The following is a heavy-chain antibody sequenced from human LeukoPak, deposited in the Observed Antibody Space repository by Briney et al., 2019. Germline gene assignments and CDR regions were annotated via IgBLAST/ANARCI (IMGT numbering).Heavy chain of an antibody. J-gene: IGHJ6*03. CDR3: ATGLQYGLWGVPYFYYMHA. Sequence: ASVKVSCKGSGYDFTGYYVHWVRQAPGHGFEWMGWVNPRNGGTHYAQNFQGRVTITGDTSITTAYMELGSLTSDDTAVYYCATGLQYGLWGVPYFYYMHAWGKGTTVVVSS. CDR2: VNPRNGGT. V-gene: IGHV1-2*02. D-gene: IGHD3-10*01. CDR1: GYDFTGYY.